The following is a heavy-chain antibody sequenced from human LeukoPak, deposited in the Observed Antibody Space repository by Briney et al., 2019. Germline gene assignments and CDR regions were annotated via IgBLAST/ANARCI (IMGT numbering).Heavy chain of an antibody. CDR2: INHSGST. Sequence: SETLSLTCAVYGGSFSGYYWSWIRQPPGKGLEWIGEINHSGSTNYNPSLKSRVTISVDTSKDQFSLKLSSVTAADTAVYYCAREAAYDSSGSPADYWGQGTLVTVSS. CDR3: AREAAYDSSGSPADY. D-gene: IGHD3-22*01. CDR1: GGSFSGYY. J-gene: IGHJ4*02. V-gene: IGHV4-34*01.